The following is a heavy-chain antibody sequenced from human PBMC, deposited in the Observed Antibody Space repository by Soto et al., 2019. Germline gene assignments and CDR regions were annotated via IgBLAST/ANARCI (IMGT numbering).Heavy chain of an antibody. CDR1: GGSISSGGYY. V-gene: IGHV4-31*03. Sequence: QVQLQESGPGLVKPSQTLSLICTVSGGSISSGGYYWSWIRQHPGKGLEWIGYIYYSGSTYYNPPLKSRVTISVDTSKNQFSLKLSSVTAADTAVYYCARVCGGDCHYGMDVWGQGTTVTVSS. CDR2: IYYSGST. CDR3: ARVCGGDCHYGMDV. D-gene: IGHD2-21*02. J-gene: IGHJ6*02.